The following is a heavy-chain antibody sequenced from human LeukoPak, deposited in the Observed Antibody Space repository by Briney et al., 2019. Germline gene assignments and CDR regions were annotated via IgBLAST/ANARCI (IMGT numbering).Heavy chain of an antibody. CDR3: AKGCRGSYRRCPFDY. J-gene: IGHJ4*02. CDR2: ISYDGSNK. V-gene: IGHV3-30*18. D-gene: IGHD3-16*02. Sequence: PGGSLRLSCAASGFTFSSYGMHWVRQAPGKGLEWVAVISYDGSNKYYADSVKGRFTISRDNSKNTLYLQMNSLRAEDTAVYYCAKGCRGSYRRCPFDYWGQGTLVTVSS. CDR1: GFTFSSYG.